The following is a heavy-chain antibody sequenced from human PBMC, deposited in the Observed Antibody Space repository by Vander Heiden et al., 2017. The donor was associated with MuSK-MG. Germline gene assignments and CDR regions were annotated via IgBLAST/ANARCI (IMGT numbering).Heavy chain of an antibody. CDR1: EFTFSDYY. J-gene: IGHJ4*02. CDR3: ARSYGSGSYFPIYYFDH. CDR2: ISSSSSYT. D-gene: IGHD3-10*01. V-gene: IGHV3-11*05. Sequence: QVQLVESGGGLVKPGGSLRLSCAASEFTFSDYYMSWIRQAPGKGLEWVSYISSSSSYTNYADSVKGRFTISRDNAKNSLYLQMNSLRAEDTAVYYCARSYGSGSYFPIYYFDHWGQGTLVTVSS.